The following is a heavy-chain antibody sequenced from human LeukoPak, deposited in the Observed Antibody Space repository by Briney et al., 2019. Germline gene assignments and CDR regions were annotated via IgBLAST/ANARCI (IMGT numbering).Heavy chain of an antibody. J-gene: IGHJ4*02. CDR2: ISYDGSNK. Sequence: GGSLRLSCAASGFTFSSYAMHWVRQAPGKGLEWVAVISYDGSNKYYADSVKGRFTISRDNSKNTLYLQMNSLRAEDTAVYYCASMKKNYYDSSGYYPDCWGQGTLVTVSS. CDR3: ASMKKNYYDSSGYYPDC. D-gene: IGHD3-22*01. CDR1: GFTFSSYA. V-gene: IGHV3-30-3*01.